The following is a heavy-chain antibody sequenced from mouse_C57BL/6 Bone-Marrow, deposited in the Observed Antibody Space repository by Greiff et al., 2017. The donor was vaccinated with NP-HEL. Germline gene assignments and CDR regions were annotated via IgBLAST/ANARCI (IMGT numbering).Heavy chain of an antibody. Sequence: VQLQESGAELVKPGASVKMSCKASGYTFTSYWITWVKQRPGQGLEWIGDIYPGSGSTNYNEKFKSKATLTVDTSSSTAYMQLSSLTSEDSAVYYCAREAYDGYYPFAYWGQGTLVTVSA. CDR2: IYPGSGST. D-gene: IGHD2-3*01. CDR1: GYTFTSYW. J-gene: IGHJ3*01. V-gene: IGHV1-55*01. CDR3: AREAYDGYYPFAY.